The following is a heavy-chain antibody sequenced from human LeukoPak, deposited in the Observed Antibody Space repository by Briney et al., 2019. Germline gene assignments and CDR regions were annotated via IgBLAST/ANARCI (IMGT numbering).Heavy chain of an antibody. Sequence: GGSLRLSCAASGFTLSSYSMNWVRQAPGKGLEWVSSISSSSSYIYYADSVKGRFTISRDNAKNSLYPQINSLRAEDTAVYYCARDVGNSVLYYYGMDVWGQGTTVTVSS. CDR1: GFTLSSYS. CDR2: ISSSSSYI. D-gene: IGHD1-26*01. V-gene: IGHV3-21*01. J-gene: IGHJ6*02. CDR3: ARDVGNSVLYYYGMDV.